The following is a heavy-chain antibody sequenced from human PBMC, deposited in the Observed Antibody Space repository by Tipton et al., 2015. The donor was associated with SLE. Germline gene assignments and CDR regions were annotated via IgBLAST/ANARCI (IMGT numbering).Heavy chain of an antibody. V-gene: IGHV4-39*07. CDR2: VSYVGST. CDR3: ARRHYSCPFDS. D-gene: IGHD2-15*01. CDR1: GGSISSNGYY. Sequence: GLVKPSQTLSLTCAVSGGSISSNGYYWGWIRQSPGMGLEWIGSVSYVGSTYYNPSLKSRVSFSIDTSKHQFSLKLNSVTAADTAVYYCARRHYSCPFDSWGQVTLVTVSS. J-gene: IGHJ4*02.